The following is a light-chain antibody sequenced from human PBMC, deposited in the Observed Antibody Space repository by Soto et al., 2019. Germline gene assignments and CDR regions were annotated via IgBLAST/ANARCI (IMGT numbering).Light chain of an antibody. Sequence: QPVLTQSPSASGTPGQRVAISCSGSSSNIGSNTVNWYQHLPGSAPKLLIYDTDQRPSGVSFRFSGSKSANTASLTISGLQTEDEADYYCLSHTTRRIYVFGPGTKLTVL. V-gene: IGLV1-44*01. CDR2: DTD. J-gene: IGLJ1*01. CDR1: SSNIGSNT. CDR3: LSHTTRRIYV.